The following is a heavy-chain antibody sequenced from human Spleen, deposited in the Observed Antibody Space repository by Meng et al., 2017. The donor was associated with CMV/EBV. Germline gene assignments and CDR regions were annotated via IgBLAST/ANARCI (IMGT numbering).Heavy chain of an antibody. CDR2: SRNKANSYTT. J-gene: IGHJ4*02. V-gene: IGHV3-72*01. Sequence: SLKISCAASGFTFSDHYMDWVRQAPGKGLEWVGRSRNKANSYTTDYAASVKGRFTISRDDSKNSLYLQMNSLKTEDTAVYYCASIAKYSSSWHNWGQGTLVTVSS. CDR1: GFTFSDHY. D-gene: IGHD6-13*01. CDR3: ASIAKYSSSWHN.